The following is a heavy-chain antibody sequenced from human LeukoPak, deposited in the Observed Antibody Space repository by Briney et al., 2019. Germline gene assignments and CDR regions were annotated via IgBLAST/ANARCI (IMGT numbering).Heavy chain of an antibody. CDR1: GFTFSSYS. CDR3: AKSYCSSTSCQDY. J-gene: IGHJ4*02. CDR2: ISSSSSYI. D-gene: IGHD2-2*01. Sequence: TAGGSLRLSCAASGFTFSSYSMNWARQAPGKGLEWVSSISSSSSYIYYADSVKGRFTISRDNSKNTLYLQMNSLRAEDTAVYYCAKSYCSSTSCQDYWGQGTLVLVSS. V-gene: IGHV3-21*04.